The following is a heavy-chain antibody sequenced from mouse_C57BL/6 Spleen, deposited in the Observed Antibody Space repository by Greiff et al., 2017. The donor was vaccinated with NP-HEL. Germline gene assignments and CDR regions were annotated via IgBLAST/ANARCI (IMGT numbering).Heavy chain of an antibody. CDR1: GFTFSDYY. J-gene: IGHJ3*01. V-gene: IGHV5-12*01. D-gene: IGHD4-1*01. CDR2: ISNGGGST. CDR3: ARPLTGKGDWFAY. Sequence: EVKLMESGGGLVQPGGSLKLSCAASGFTFSDYYMYWVRQTPEKRLEWVAYISNGGGSTYYPDTVKGRFTISRDNAKNTLYLQMSRLKSEDTAMYYCARPLTGKGDWFAYWGQGTLVTVSA.